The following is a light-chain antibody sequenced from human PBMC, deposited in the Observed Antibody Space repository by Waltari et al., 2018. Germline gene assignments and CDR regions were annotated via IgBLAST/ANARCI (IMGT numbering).Light chain of an antibody. CDR2: GAS. Sequence: ELVLTQSLGTLSLSLGERATLTCTASQSVSSSYLAWYQQKPGQAPRLLIYGASSRATGIPDRFSGSGSGTDFTLTISRLEPEDFAVYYCQQYGSSPPYTFGQGTKLEIK. CDR3: QQYGSSPPYT. J-gene: IGKJ2*01. V-gene: IGKV3-20*01. CDR1: QSVSSSY.